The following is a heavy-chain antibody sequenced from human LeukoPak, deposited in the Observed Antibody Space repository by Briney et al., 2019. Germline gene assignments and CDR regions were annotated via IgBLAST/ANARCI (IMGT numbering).Heavy chain of an antibody. CDR1: GGSMSGYF. V-gene: IGHV4-59*01. Sequence: SETQSLTCTVSGGSMSGYFWSWIRQPPGKGLEWIGYIHYSGSTNYNPSLKSRVTISVDTSKNQFSLKLSSVTAADTAVYYCARSITSGWYGDFQHWGQGTLVTVSS. J-gene: IGHJ1*01. CDR3: ARSITSGWYGDFQH. CDR2: IHYSGST. D-gene: IGHD6-13*01.